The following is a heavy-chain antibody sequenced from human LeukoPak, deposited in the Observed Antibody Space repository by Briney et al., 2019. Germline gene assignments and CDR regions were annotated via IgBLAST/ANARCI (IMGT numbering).Heavy chain of an antibody. D-gene: IGHD6-19*01. CDR2: IQTSGSI. CDR3: ARASNIGWYQFDY. V-gene: IGHV4-4*07. Sequence: SETLSLTCTVSGGSMNKDDWSWVRQPAGKGLEWIGRIQTSGSINYNSSLKSRVTISIDTSQNYFSLKLTSMTAADSAMYYCARASNIGWYQFDYWGQGTLVTVSS. J-gene: IGHJ4*02. CDR1: GGSMNKDD.